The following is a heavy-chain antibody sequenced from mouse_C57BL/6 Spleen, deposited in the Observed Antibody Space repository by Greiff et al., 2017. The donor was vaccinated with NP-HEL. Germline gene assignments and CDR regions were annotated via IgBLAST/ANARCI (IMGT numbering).Heavy chain of an antibody. J-gene: IGHJ3*01. V-gene: IGHV1-59*01. Sequence: VQLQQPGAELVRPGTSVKLSCKASGYTFTSYWMHWVKQRPGKGLEWIGVIDPSDSYTNYNQKIKGKAKLTVDTSTSTTYMQLSSLTSEDSAVYYCAREGGSPWLAYWGQGTLVTVSA. CDR2: IDPSDSYT. D-gene: IGHD1-1*01. CDR1: GYTFTSYW. CDR3: AREGGSPWLAY.